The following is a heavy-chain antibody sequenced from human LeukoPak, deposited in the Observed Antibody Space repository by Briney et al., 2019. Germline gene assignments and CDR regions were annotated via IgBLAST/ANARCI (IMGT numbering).Heavy chain of an antibody. CDR3: ARASGSYYFCDY. J-gene: IGHJ4*02. CDR1: GGSISSGGYY. D-gene: IGHD1-26*01. CDR2: IYYSGST. Sequence: SETLSLTCTVSGGSISSGGYYWSWIRQHPGKGLEWIGYIYYSGSTYYNPSLKSRVTISVDTSKNQYSLKLSSVTAADTAVYYCARASGSYYFCDYWGQGTLVTVSS. V-gene: IGHV4-31*03.